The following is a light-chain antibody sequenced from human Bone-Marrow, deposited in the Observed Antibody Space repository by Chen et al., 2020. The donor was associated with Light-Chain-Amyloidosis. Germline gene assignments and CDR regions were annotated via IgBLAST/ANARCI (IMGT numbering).Light chain of an antibody. V-gene: IGLV2-14*01. Sequence: QSALTQPASVSGSPGQSITISCTGTSSDVGGDNHVSWYQQHPDKAPKLMIYEVTNLPSWVPDRFSGSRADNTASLTISWLETEDEADYFCSSYTITNTLVFGSGTRVTVL. J-gene: IGLJ1*01. CDR3: SSYTITNTLV. CDR2: EVT. CDR1: SSDVGGDNH.